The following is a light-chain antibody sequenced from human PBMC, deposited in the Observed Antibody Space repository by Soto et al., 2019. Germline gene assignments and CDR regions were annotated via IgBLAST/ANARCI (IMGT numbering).Light chain of an antibody. V-gene: IGLV2-14*03. CDR1: SNDICYYNY. J-gene: IGLJ2*01. CDR3: TSYTTSSTLV. CDR2: DVS. Sequence: QSALTQPASVSESLGQSITISCTGTSNDICYYNYVSWYQHHPGKAPKLMIYDVSNRPSGVSRRFSGSKSGNTASLTISGLRAEDEADYYCTSYTTSSTLVFGGGTKLTVL.